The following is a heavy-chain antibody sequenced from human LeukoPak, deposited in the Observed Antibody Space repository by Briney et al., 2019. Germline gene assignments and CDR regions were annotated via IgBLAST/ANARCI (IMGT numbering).Heavy chain of an antibody. CDR3: ARIYCSSTSCFYYYYGMDV. Sequence: ASVKVSCKASGYTFTGYYMHWVRQAPGQGLEWMGWINPNSGGTNYAQKFQGRVTMTRDTSISTAYMELSSLRSDDTAVYYCARIYCSSTSCFYYYYGMDVWGQGTTVTVSS. D-gene: IGHD2-2*01. CDR1: GYTFTGYY. V-gene: IGHV1-2*02. CDR2: INPNSGGT. J-gene: IGHJ6*02.